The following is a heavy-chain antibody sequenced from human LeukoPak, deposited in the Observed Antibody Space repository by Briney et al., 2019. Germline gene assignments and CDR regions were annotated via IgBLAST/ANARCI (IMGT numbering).Heavy chain of an antibody. V-gene: IGHV1-2*02. CDR3: ARAVLLGTDFDY. CDR1: GYTFTGYY. Sequence: GESLKISCKGAGYTFTGYYMHWVRQAPGQGLEWMGWINPNSGGTNYAQKFQGRVTMTRDTSISTAYMELSRLRSDDTAVYYCARAVLLGTDFDYWGQGTLVTISS. J-gene: IGHJ4*02. CDR2: INPNSGGT. D-gene: IGHD5-18*01.